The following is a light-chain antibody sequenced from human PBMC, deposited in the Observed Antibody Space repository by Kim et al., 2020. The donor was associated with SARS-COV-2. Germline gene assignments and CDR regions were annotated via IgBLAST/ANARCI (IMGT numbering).Light chain of an antibody. CDR3: QVWDSSTVV. J-gene: IGLJ2*01. CDR2: RDD. Sequence: VALRQTARLTDGENNIVRKNVNWYQQKPGPAPMLVIYRDDNRPSGIPERFSGSNSGNTATLTITRAQAGDEADYYCQVWDSSTVVFGAGTQLTVL. V-gene: IGLV3-9*01. CDR1: NIVRKN.